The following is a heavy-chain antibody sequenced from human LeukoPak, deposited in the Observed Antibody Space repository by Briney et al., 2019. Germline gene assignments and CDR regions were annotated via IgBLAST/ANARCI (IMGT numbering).Heavy chain of an antibody. V-gene: IGHV3-48*03. Sequence: GGSLRLSCTPSGFTFGSYEMHWVRQAPGKGLEWVSYIISSGRTIYYTNSVKALFTISRDNPKNSLYLQMSSLRAEDTAVYYCVREGAYCSGASCYFDYWGQGTLVTVSS. D-gene: IGHD2-15*01. CDR1: GFTFGSYE. CDR2: IISSGRTI. J-gene: IGHJ4*02. CDR3: VREGAYCSGASCYFDY.